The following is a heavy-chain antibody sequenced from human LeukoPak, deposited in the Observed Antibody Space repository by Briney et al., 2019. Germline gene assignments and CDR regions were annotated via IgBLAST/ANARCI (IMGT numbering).Heavy chain of an antibody. V-gene: IGHV1-8*01. D-gene: IGHD5-12*01. J-gene: IGHJ4*02. CDR3: AREGGYSGYLGAPL. CDR1: GYTFTSYD. Sequence: ASVKVSCKASGYTFTSYDINWVRQATGQGLEWMGWMNPNSGNTGYAQKFQGRVTMTTDTSTSTAYMELRSLRSDDAAVYYCAREGGYSGYLGAPLWGQGTLVTVSS. CDR2: MNPNSGNT.